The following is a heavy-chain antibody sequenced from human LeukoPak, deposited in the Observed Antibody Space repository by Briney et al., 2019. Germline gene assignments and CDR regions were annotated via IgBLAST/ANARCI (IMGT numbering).Heavy chain of an antibody. V-gene: IGHV4-39*07. J-gene: IGHJ4*02. Sequence: SETLSLICTVSGDSISSSSYYWGWIRQPPGKGLEWIGSIYYSGSTYYNPSLKSRVTISVDTSKNQFSLKLSSVTAADTAVYYCARRKGYSSSYGYWGQGTLVTVSS. CDR3: ARRKGYSSSYGY. CDR2: IYYSGST. CDR1: GDSISSSSYY. D-gene: IGHD6-13*01.